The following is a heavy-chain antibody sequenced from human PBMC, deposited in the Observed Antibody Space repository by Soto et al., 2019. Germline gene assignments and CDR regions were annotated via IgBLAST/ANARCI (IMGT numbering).Heavy chain of an antibody. Sequence: EVQLLESGGDLVQPGGSLRLSCAASGFTFSTYAMSWVRQAPGKGLEWVSAISGSGSSRYYADSVKGRFTISRDNSKNTLYLQMNSLRAEDTAVYYCAMGLAAVGLFDYWGQGTLVTVSS. CDR2: ISGSGSSR. J-gene: IGHJ4*02. CDR1: GFTFSTYA. V-gene: IGHV3-23*01. D-gene: IGHD6-13*01. CDR3: AMGLAAVGLFDY.